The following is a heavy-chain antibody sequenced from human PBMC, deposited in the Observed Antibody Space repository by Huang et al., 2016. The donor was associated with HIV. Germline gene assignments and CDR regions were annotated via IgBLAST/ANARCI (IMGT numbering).Heavy chain of an antibody. D-gene: IGHD1-1*01. V-gene: IGHV3-30-3*01. CDR1: GFTFSDYT. J-gene: IGHJ4*02. Sequence: QVHLVESGGGVVQPGRSLRLSCAASGFTFSDYTLHWVRQAPGKGLAGVAVITHGGGNRYDADSVQGRCTISRDDAKNTLFIHMSSLRPEDTAMYYCARGRVRYNSMTPEVFYFDYWGQGTLVTVSS. CDR3: ARGRVRYNSMTPEVFYFDY. CDR2: ITHGGGNR.